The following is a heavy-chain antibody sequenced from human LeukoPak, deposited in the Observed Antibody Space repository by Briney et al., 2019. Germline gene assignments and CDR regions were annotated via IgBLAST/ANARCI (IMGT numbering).Heavy chain of an antibody. V-gene: IGHV3-21*01. J-gene: IGHJ4*02. D-gene: IGHD3-3*01. Sequence: GGSLRLSCAASGFTFSSYSMNWVRQAPGKGLEWVSSISSSSYIYYADSVKGRFTISRDNAKNSLYLQMNSLRAEDTAVYYCARDFPVLRFLEWLPLSGVDYWGQGTLVTVSS. CDR2: ISSSSYI. CDR3: ARDFPVLRFLEWLPLSGVDY. CDR1: GFTFSSYS.